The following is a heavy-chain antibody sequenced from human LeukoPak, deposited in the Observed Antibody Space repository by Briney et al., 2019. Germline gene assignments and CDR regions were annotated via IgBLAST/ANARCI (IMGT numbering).Heavy chain of an antibody. CDR1: GFTFSSYW. CDR2: IKQDGSEK. D-gene: IGHD2-2*01. CDR3: ARDADCSSTSCYQAPSGHFQH. V-gene: IGHV3-7*01. J-gene: IGHJ1*01. Sequence: GGSLRLSCAASGFTFSSYWMSWVRQAPGKGLEGVANIKQDGSEKYYVDSVKGRFTISRDNAKNSLYLQMNSLRAEDTAVYYCARDADCSSTSCYQAPSGHFQHWGQGTLVTVSS.